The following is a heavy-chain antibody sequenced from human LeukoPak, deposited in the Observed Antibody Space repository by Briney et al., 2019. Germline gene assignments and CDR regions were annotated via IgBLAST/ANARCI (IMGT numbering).Heavy chain of an antibody. CDR2: ISGSGGST. Sequence: GGSLRLSCAAPGFTFSSYAMSWVRQAPGKGLEWVSAISGSGGSTYYADSVKGRFTISRDNSKNTLYLQMNSLRAEDTAVYYCAKLSVRAVAAGYWGQGTLVTVSS. D-gene: IGHD6-19*01. CDR3: AKLSVRAVAAGY. J-gene: IGHJ4*02. V-gene: IGHV3-23*01. CDR1: GFTFSSYA.